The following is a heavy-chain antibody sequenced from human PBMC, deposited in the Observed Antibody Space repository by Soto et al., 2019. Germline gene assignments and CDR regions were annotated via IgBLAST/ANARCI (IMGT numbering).Heavy chain of an antibody. V-gene: IGHV3-48*01. CDR3: ARDWRFYFDY. CDR2: ISSSSSTI. Sequence: GGSLRLSCAASGFTFSTYSMNWVRQAPGKGLEWVSYISSSSSTIYYADSVKGRFTVSRDNAKNSLYLQMNSLRAEDTAVYYCARDWRFYFDYWGQGTLVTVSS. D-gene: IGHD3-3*01. J-gene: IGHJ4*02. CDR1: GFTFSTYS.